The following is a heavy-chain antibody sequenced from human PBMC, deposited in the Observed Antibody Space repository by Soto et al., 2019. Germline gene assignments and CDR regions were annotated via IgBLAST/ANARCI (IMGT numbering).Heavy chain of an antibody. Sequence: QVQLQESGPGLVKPSETLSLTCTVSGGSISSYYWSWIRQPARKGLEWIGRIYTSGSTNYNPSLKSRVTMSVDTSKNQFSLKLSSVTAADTAVYYCARGGYSSGWYAYFDYWGQGTLVTVSS. CDR2: IYTSGST. J-gene: IGHJ4*02. V-gene: IGHV4-4*07. D-gene: IGHD6-19*01. CDR3: ARGGYSSGWYAYFDY. CDR1: GGSISSYY.